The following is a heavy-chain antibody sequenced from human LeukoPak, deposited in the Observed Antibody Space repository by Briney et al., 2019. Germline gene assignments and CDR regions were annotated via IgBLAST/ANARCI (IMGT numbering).Heavy chain of an antibody. J-gene: IGHJ6*03. Sequence: ASVKVSCKASGYTFTNYGISWVRQAPGQGLEWMGWISAYNGNTNYAQKLQGRVTMTTDTSTSTAYMELRSLRSDDTAVYYCARGLKGVTTRYYYYYMDVWGKGTTVTVSS. CDR3: ARGLKGVTTRYYYYYMDV. V-gene: IGHV1-18*01. CDR2: ISAYNGNT. CDR1: GYTFTNYG. D-gene: IGHD4-17*01.